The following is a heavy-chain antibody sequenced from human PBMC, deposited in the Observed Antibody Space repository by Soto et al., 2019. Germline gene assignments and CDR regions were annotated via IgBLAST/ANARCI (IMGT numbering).Heavy chain of an antibody. CDR1: GFTFSSYG. D-gene: IGHD3-22*01. J-gene: IGHJ4*02. Sequence: GGSLRLSCAASGFTFSSYGMHWVRQAPGKGLEWVAVISYDGSNKYYADSVKGRFTISRDNSKNTLYLQMNSLRAEDTAVYYCAKDFYDSSGYYSDYWGQGTLVTVSS. CDR2: ISYDGSNK. CDR3: AKDFYDSSGYYSDY. V-gene: IGHV3-30*18.